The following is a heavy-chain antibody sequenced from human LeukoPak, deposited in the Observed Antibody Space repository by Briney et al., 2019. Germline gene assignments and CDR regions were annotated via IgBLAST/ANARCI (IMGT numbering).Heavy chain of an antibody. CDR1: GFTVSSDY. Sequence: GGSLRLSCAASGFTVSSDYMGWVRQAPEKGLEWVSLISSGGSTYYADSLKGRFTISRDNAKNSLYLQMNSLRAEDTAVYYCARDHRRRFWSGYAYYYYYGMDVWGQGTTVTVSS. CDR3: ARDHRRRFWSGYAYYYYYGMDV. J-gene: IGHJ6*02. D-gene: IGHD3-3*01. V-gene: IGHV3-66*01. CDR2: ISSGGST.